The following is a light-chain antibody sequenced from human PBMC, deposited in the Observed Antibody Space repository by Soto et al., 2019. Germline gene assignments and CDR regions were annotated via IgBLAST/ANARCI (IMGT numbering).Light chain of an antibody. V-gene: IGKV1-39*01. J-gene: IGKJ4*01. CDR1: RDISDY. CDR2: AAS. CDR3: QQSYSPPLT. Sequence: QMTQSPASLSASVGDRVTITCRASRDISDYLNWFQHKPGRAPKLLIYAASVLHSGVPARFSGSGSESGTEYTLTISSLQPEDSATHYCQQSYSPPLTFGGGTRVEIK.